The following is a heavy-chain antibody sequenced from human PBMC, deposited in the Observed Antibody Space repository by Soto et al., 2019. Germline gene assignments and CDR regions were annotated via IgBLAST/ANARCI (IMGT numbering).Heavy chain of an antibody. CDR2: IYYSGST. Sequence: QVQLQESGPGLVKPSETLSLTCTVSGGSISSYYWSWIRQPPGKGLEWIGYIYYSGSTNYNPSLXRXVXIXXATSKNQFSLKLSSVTAADTAVYYCARRYGYAFDIWGQGTMVTVSS. D-gene: IGHD4-17*01. CDR3: ARRYGYAFDI. CDR1: GGSISSYY. J-gene: IGHJ3*02. V-gene: IGHV4-59*01.